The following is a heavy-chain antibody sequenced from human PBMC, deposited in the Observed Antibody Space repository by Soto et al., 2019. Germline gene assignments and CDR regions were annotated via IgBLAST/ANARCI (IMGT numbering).Heavy chain of an antibody. V-gene: IGHV4-4*07. D-gene: IGHD2-2*01. Sequence: QVQLQESGPGLVKPSETLSLTCSVSGGSINSYWWSWIRQPAGKGLEWIGRVYSSGTTDYNPSLNSRATMSVETSKNQFSLKLTSVTAADTAVYYCARDIGSYAYAEGYWGHGIQVTVSS. CDR2: VYSSGTT. CDR1: GGSINSYW. CDR3: ARDIGSYAYAEGY. J-gene: IGHJ4*01.